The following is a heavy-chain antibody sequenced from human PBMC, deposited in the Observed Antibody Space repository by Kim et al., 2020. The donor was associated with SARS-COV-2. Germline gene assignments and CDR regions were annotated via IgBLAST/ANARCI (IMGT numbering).Heavy chain of an antibody. CDR3: ARETGTATESGINWFDP. J-gene: IGHJ5*02. Sequence: SVKVSCKASGGTFSSYAISWVRQAPGQGLEWMGGIIPIFGTANYAQKFQGRVTITADESTSTAYMELSSLRSEDTAVYYCARETGTATESGINWFDPWGQGTLVTVSS. V-gene: IGHV1-69*13. D-gene: IGHD3-10*01. CDR1: GGTFSSYA. CDR2: IIPIFGTA.